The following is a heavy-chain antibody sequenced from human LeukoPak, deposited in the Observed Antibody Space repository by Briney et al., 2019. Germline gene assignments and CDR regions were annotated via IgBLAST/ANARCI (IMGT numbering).Heavy chain of an antibody. D-gene: IGHD2-2*01. Sequence: PGGSLRLSCAASGFTFSYYWMSWVRQAPGKGLEWVANIKQDGSEKYYVDSVKGRFTISRDNAKNSLYLQMNSLRAEDTAVYYCATDCSSTNCPSYYYYMDVWGKGTTVTVSS. CDR2: IKQDGSEK. J-gene: IGHJ6*03. CDR1: GFTFSYYW. CDR3: ATDCSSTNCPSYYYYMDV. V-gene: IGHV3-7*01.